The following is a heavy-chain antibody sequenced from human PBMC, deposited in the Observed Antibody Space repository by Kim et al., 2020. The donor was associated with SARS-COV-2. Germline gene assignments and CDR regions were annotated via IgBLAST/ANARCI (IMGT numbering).Heavy chain of an antibody. D-gene: IGHD2-15*01. Sequence: ASVKVSCKASGYTFTSYDINWVRQATGQGLEWMGWMNPNSGNTGYAQKFQGRVTMTRNTSISTAYMELSSLRSEDTAVYYCARVRVGGGSCYRQCWFDPWGQGTLVTFSS. CDR3: ARVRVGGGSCYRQCWFDP. CDR2: MNPNSGNT. CDR1: GYTFTSYD. V-gene: IGHV1-8*01. J-gene: IGHJ5*02.